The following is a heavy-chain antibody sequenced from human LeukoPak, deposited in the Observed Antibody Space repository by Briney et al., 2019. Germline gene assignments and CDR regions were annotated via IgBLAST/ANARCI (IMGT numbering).Heavy chain of an antibody. V-gene: IGHV4-30-4*01. D-gene: IGHD3-22*01. J-gene: IGHJ1*01. Sequence: KTSQTLSLTCTVSGGSISSGHCYWNWIRQPPGKGLEWIGYIYYSGSTYYNPSLKSRVTISLDTSKNQFSLKLSSVTAADTAVYYCATSPSHYYDPFQHWGQGTLVTVSS. CDR3: ATSPSHYYDPFQH. CDR2: IYYSGST. CDR1: GGSISSGHCY.